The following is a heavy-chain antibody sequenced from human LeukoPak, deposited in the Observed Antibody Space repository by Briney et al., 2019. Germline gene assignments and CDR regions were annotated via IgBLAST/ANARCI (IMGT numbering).Heavy chain of an antibody. Sequence: SETLSLTCAVSGCSISSGYYWGWIRQPPGKGLEWIGSIYHSGSTYYNPSLKSRVTISVDTSKNQFSLKLSSVTAADTAVYYCARMSLVVVITVFDYWGQGTLVTVSS. J-gene: IGHJ4*02. CDR1: GCSISSGYY. V-gene: IGHV4-38-2*01. D-gene: IGHD3-22*01. CDR3: ARMSLVVVITVFDY. CDR2: IYHSGST.